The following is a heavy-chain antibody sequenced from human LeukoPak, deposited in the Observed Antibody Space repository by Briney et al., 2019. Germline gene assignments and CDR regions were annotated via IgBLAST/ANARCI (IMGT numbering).Heavy chain of an antibody. D-gene: IGHD1-26*01. CDR2: IHFSGST. V-gene: IGHV4-59*01. CDR3: ARDLGGIYFDY. CDR1: GGSIDSNS. J-gene: IGHJ4*02. Sequence: PSETLSLTCTVSGGSIDSNSWTWIRQPPGKGLEWIGSIHFSGSTNYNPSLRSRVTISVDTSKNQLSLKLSSVTAADTAVYYCARDLGGIYFDYWGQGTLVTVSS.